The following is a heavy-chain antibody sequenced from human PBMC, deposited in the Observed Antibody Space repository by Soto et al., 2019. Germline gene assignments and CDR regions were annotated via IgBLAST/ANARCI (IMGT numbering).Heavy chain of an antibody. D-gene: IGHD6-19*01. CDR3: ARNIAVAGYRNNWFDP. CDR1: GYTFTSYG. Sequence: ASVKVSCKASGYTFTSYGISWVRQAPGQGLEWMGWISAYNGNTNYAQKLQGRVTTTTDTSTSTAYMELRSLRSDDTAVYYCARNIAVAGYRNNWFDPWSQGTLVTVS. CDR2: ISAYNGNT. J-gene: IGHJ5*02. V-gene: IGHV1-18*04.